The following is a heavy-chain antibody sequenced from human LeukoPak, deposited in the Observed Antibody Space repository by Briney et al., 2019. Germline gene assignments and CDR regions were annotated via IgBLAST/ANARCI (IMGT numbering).Heavy chain of an antibody. CDR1: GFTFSSYW. CDR2: ISSSSSYI. V-gene: IGHV3-21*01. Sequence: SGGSLRLSCAASGFTFSSYWMSWVRQAPGKGLEWVSSISSSSSYIYYADSVKGRFTISRDNAKNSLYLQMNSLRAEDTAAYYCAREGYCSSTSCRPGGFDPWGQGTLVTVSS. J-gene: IGHJ5*02. D-gene: IGHD2-2*01. CDR3: AREGYCSSTSCRPGGFDP.